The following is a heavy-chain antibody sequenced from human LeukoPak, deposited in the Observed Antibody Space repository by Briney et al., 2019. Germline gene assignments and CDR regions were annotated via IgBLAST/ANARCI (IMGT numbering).Heavy chain of an antibody. CDR2: IYSGGST. CDR1: GFTVSSNY. D-gene: IGHD2-2*01. Sequence: GGSLRLSCAASGFTVSSNYMSWVRQAPGKGLEWVSVIYSGGSTYYADSVKGRFTISRDNSKNTLYLQMNSLRAEDTAVYYCARDRYCSSTSCYGGSWFDPWGQGTLVTVSS. V-gene: IGHV3-53*01. J-gene: IGHJ5*02. CDR3: ARDRYCSSTSCYGGSWFDP.